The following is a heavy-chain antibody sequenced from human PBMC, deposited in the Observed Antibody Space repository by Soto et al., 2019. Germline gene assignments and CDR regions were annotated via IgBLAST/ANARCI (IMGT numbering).Heavy chain of an antibody. CDR2: IYSGGST. V-gene: IGHV3-53*02. CDR3: STSSRNEYHFAMDA. Sequence: EVHLVETGGGLIQPGGSLRLSCAASGLSVSSSDMSRVRQAPGKGLEWVSVIYSGGSTHDADSVKGRFTISRDNSKNTVHLQMNSLRVDDTAVYFCSTSSRNEYHFAMDAWGQGTTVIVSS. CDR1: GLSVSSSD. D-gene: IGHD6-6*01. J-gene: IGHJ6*02.